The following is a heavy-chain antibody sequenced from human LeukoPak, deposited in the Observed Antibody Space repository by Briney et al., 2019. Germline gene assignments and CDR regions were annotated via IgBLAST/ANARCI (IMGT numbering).Heavy chain of an antibody. CDR3: ARDRAVNYYYYGMDV. D-gene: IGHD4-17*01. J-gene: IGHJ6*02. CDR1: GFTFSSYW. CDR2: IKQDGSEK. Sequence: GGSLRLSCAASGFTFSSYWMSWVRQAPGKGLEWVANIKQDGSEKYYVDSVKGRFTIFRDNAKNSLYLQMNSLRAEDTAVYYCARDRAVNYYYYGMDVWGQGTTVTVSS. V-gene: IGHV3-7*01.